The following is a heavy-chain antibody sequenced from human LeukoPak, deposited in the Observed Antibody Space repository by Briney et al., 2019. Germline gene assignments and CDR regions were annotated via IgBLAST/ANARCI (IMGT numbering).Heavy chain of an antibody. CDR2: ISYDGSNK. J-gene: IGHJ4*02. Sequence: GGSLRLPCAASGFTFSSYAMHWARQAPGKGPEWVAVISYDGSNKYYADSVKGRFTISRDNSKNTLYLQMNSLRAEDTAVYYCASPAAMEAYWGQGTLVTVSS. CDR1: GFTFSSYA. D-gene: IGHD2-2*01. CDR3: ASPAAMEAY. V-gene: IGHV3-30*04.